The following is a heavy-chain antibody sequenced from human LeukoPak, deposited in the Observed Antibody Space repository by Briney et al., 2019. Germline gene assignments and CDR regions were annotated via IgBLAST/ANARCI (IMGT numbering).Heavy chain of an antibody. Sequence: SSETLSLTCTVSGGSISSYYWSWIRQPPGKGLEWIGYIYYSGSTNYNPSLKSRVTISVDTSKNQFSLKLSSVNAADTAVYYCARRDRLEPLDVWGQGTTVTVSS. J-gene: IGHJ6*02. D-gene: IGHD1-1*01. CDR3: ARRDRLEPLDV. CDR2: IYYSGST. V-gene: IGHV4-59*08. CDR1: GGSISSYY.